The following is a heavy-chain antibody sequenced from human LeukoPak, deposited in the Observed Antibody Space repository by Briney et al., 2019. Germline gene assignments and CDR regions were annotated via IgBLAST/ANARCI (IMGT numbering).Heavy chain of an antibody. CDR2: INPSGTST. V-gene: IGHV1-46*03. CDR1: AYTFTGYY. Sequence: ASVKVSCKAPAYTFTGYYMHWVRQAPGQGLEWMGTINPSGTSTNYAQKFQGRVTMTRDTSTSTVYIELSGLRSEDTAVYYCAAHLQNWGPFDYWGQGTLVTVSS. CDR3: AAHLQNWGPFDY. J-gene: IGHJ4*02. D-gene: IGHD7-27*01.